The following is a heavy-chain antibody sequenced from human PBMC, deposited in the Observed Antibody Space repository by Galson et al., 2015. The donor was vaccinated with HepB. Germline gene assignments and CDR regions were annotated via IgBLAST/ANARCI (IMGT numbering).Heavy chain of an antibody. CDR2: ITGRGDST. CDR1: GFTFSSYA. Sequence: SLRLSCAPSGFTFSSYAMTWVRQSPGKGLEWVSVITGRGDSTYYADSVKGRFTISRDNSKNTLYLQMNSLRAEDTAVYYCAKNLGTRWTYDAFNIWGQGTMVTVSS. CDR3: AKNLGTRWTYDAFNI. V-gene: IGHV3-23*01. D-gene: IGHD2-15*01. J-gene: IGHJ3*02.